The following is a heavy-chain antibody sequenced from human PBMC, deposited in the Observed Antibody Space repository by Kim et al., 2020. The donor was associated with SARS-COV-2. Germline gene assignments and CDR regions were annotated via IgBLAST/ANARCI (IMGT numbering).Heavy chain of an antibody. V-gene: IGHV4-59*13. J-gene: IGHJ3*02. CDR2: IYYSGST. D-gene: IGHD1-1*01. CDR3: ATAGLRNDEGAFDI. CDR1: GGSISSYY. Sequence: SETLSLTCTVSGGSISSYYWSWIRQPPGKGLEWIGYIYYSGSTNYNPSLKSRVTISVDTSKNQFSLKLSSVTAADTAVYYCATAGLRNDEGAFDIWGQGTMVTVSS.